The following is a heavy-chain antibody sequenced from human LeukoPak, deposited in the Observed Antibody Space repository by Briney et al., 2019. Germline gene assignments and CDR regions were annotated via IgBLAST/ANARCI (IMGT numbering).Heavy chain of an antibody. CDR1: GGSIRSYY. D-gene: IGHD3-22*01. CDR3: ARLKYDSTGYYYVVWFDP. J-gene: IGHJ5*02. CDR2: IYYTGST. V-gene: IGHV4-59*12. Sequence: SETLSLTCTVSGGSIRSYYWSWIRQPPGKGLEWIGYIYYTGSTNYNPSLKSRVTISVDTSKNQFSLKLSSVTAADTAVYYCARLKYDSTGYYYVVWFDPWGQGTLVTVSS.